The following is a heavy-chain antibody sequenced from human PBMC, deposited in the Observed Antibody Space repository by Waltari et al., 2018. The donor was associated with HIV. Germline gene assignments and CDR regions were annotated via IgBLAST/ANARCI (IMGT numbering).Heavy chain of an antibody. Sequence: EVQLVESGGGLVQPGGSLKLSCAASRFSLSDFDINWVRRAPGRGLEWVSYICRTSNAMYYAASVKGRFAISRDNAKNSLYLLMNSLRHDDSAVYYCAILSSSGYYRDWGQGTRVTVSS. CDR1: RFSLSDFD. CDR2: ICRTSNAM. CDR3: AILSSSGYYRD. D-gene: IGHD5-12*01. J-gene: IGHJ4*02. V-gene: IGHV3-48*02.